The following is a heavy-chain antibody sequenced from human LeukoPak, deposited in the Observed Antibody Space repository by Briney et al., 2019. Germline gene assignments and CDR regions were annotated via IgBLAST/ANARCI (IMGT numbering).Heavy chain of an antibody. D-gene: IGHD3-16*02. CDR2: IYYSGST. CDR3: ARQVKYDYVWGSYRSSPQGFDY. V-gene: IGHV4-39*01. J-gene: IGHJ4*02. CDR1: GFTFSSYSMN. Sequence: GSLRLSCAASGFTFSSYSMNWVRQPPGKGLEWIGSIYYSGSTYYNPSLKSRVTISVDTSKNQFSLKLSSVTAADTAVYYCARQVKYDYVWGSYRSSPQGFDYWGQGTLVTVSS.